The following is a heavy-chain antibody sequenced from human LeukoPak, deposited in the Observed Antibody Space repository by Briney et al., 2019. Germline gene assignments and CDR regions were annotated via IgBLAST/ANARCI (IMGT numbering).Heavy chain of an antibody. CDR3: ARARDAYFDY. CDR1: GFSFSASW. Sequence: GGSLRLSCTASGFSFSASWMSWVRHLPGKGLEWLADMNPDGSKIVYVDSVKGRFTISRNNAKNSLFLQMDGLRAEDTAVYYCARARDAYFDYWGQGTLVTVSS. D-gene: IGHD5-24*01. J-gene: IGHJ4*02. CDR2: MNPDGSKI. V-gene: IGHV3-7*01.